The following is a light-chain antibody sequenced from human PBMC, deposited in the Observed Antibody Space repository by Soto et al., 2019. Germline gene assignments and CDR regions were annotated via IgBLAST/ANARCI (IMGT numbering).Light chain of an antibody. Sequence: QLVLTPPPSASGTPGQRVTISCSGSSSNIGSNYVYWYQQLPGTAPKLLIYRNNQRPSGVPDRFSGSKSGTSASLAISGLRSEDEADYYCAAWDDSLSGQVFGGGTKLTVL. CDR2: RNN. J-gene: IGLJ2*01. CDR1: SSNIGSNY. V-gene: IGLV1-47*01. CDR3: AAWDDSLSGQV.